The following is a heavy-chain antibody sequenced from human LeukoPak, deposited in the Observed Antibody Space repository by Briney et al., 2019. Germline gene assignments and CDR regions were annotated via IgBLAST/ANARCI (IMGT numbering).Heavy chain of an antibody. D-gene: IGHD2-21*02. V-gene: IGHV4-38-2*02. CDR1: GYSISSGYY. Sequence: SETLSLTCAVSGYSISSGYYWARIRQTPERGLEWIGSIYHSGNTYYSPSLKSRVTISVDTSKNQFSLELSSVTAADTAVYYCARDPALTFNWFDPWGQGILVTVSS. CDR2: IYHSGNT. CDR3: ARDPALTFNWFDP. J-gene: IGHJ5*02.